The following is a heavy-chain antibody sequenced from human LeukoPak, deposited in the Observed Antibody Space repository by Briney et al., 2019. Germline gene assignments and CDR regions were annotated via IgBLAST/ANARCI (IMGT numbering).Heavy chain of an antibody. CDR2: ISSSGSTI. Sequence: GGSLRLSCAASGFTFSDYYMSWIRQAPGKGLEWVSYISSSGSTIYYADSVRGRFTISRDNAKNSLYLQMNSLRAEDTAVYYCARGGAGPGYSSGYYSKYYFDYWGQGTLVTVSS. D-gene: IGHD3-22*01. CDR1: GFTFSDYY. V-gene: IGHV3-11*01. J-gene: IGHJ4*02. CDR3: ARGGAGPGYSSGYYSKYYFDY.